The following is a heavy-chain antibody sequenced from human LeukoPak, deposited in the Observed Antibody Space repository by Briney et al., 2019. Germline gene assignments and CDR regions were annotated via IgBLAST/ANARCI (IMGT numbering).Heavy chain of an antibody. CDR3: ATRIEYCSSTSCYRNGFDY. V-gene: IGHV1-18*01. CDR1: GYTFTSYG. D-gene: IGHD2-2*02. J-gene: IGHJ4*02. Sequence: GASVKVSCKASGYTFTSYGISWVRQALGQGLEWMGWISAYNGNTNYAQKLQGRVTMTTDTSTSTAYMELRSLRSDDTAVYYCATRIEYCSSTSCYRNGFDYWGQGTLVTVSS. CDR2: ISAYNGNT.